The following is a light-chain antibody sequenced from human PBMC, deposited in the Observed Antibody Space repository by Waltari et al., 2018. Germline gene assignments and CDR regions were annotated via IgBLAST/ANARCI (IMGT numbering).Light chain of an antibody. Sequence: DRVTITCRASQYISDYLHWYQQKPGKAPQLLIYTASTLQSGVPSRFSGSGSGSDFTLTISSLQPEDFATYCCQQTYTTPYTFGQGTRLEIK. CDR1: QYISDY. CDR2: TAS. V-gene: IGKV1-39*01. CDR3: QQTYTTPYT. J-gene: IGKJ2*01.